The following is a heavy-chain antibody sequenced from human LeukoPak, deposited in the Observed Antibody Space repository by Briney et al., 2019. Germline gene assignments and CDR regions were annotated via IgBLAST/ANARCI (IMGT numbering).Heavy chain of an antibody. Sequence: PGGSLRLSCAASGFTFSDYYMSWIRRAPGKGLEWVSYISSSSSYTNYADSVKGRFTISRDNAKNSLYLQMNSLRAEDTAVYYCAGAEVTTVVGWFDPWGQGTLVTVSS. J-gene: IGHJ5*02. CDR2: ISSSSSYT. CDR1: GFTFSDYY. D-gene: IGHD4-17*01. V-gene: IGHV3-11*05. CDR3: AGAEVTTVVGWFDP.